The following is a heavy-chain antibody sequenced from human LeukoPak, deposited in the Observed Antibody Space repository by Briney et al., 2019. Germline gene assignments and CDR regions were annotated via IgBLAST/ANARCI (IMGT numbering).Heavy chain of an antibody. D-gene: IGHD4-23*01. J-gene: IGHJ6*02. Sequence: GGSLRLSCAASGFTFSSYSMNWVRQAPGKGLEWVSSVSSSGSYIYYADSVKGRFTISRDNAKNSLYLQINSLKAEDRAVYYCARDPYYGSNSRYYYYYGMDVWGQGTTVTVSS. V-gene: IGHV3-21*01. CDR2: VSSSGSYI. CDR1: GFTFSSYS. CDR3: ARDPYYGSNSRYYYYYGMDV.